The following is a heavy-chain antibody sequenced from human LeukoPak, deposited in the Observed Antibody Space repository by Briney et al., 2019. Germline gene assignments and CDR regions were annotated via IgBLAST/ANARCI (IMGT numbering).Heavy chain of an antibody. D-gene: IGHD3-16*01. CDR2: MNQDGSEK. J-gene: IGHJ6*02. Sequence: GGSLRLSCAASGFIFSDSWMSWVRQAPGKGLEWVANMNQDGSEKDYVDSVKGRFTISRDNARNSLYLQMGSLRAEDTAVYYCATYTRWVAGDVWGQGTTVTVSS. CDR1: GFIFSDSW. V-gene: IGHV3-7*01. CDR3: ATYTRWVAGDV.